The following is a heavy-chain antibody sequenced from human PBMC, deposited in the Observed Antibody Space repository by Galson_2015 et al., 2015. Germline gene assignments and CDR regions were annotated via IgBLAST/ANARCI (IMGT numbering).Heavy chain of an antibody. V-gene: IGHV3-74*01. D-gene: IGHD3-16*01. Sequence: LRLSCAASGFTFRSDWMHWVRQAPGKGLVWVSRINSDGTDKTYADSVKGRFTISRDNAKNTLYLQMNSLRAEDTAVYYCARDPLWDRTVGFDYWGQGTMVTVSS. CDR1: GFTFRSDW. CDR3: ARDPLWDRTVGFDY. J-gene: IGHJ4*03. CDR2: INSDGTDK.